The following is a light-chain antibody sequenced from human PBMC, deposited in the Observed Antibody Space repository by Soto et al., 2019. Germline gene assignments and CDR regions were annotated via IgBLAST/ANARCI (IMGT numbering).Light chain of an antibody. Sequence: QSVLTQPPSASGSLGQSVAISCTGTGSDVGAYNYVSWYQQHPGRAPKLMIYEVSKRPSGVPDRFSGSKSGNTASLTVSGLQAEDEADYYCSSYAGSNNYVVFGGGTKLTVL. J-gene: IGLJ2*01. CDR2: EVS. CDR3: SSYAGSNNYVV. V-gene: IGLV2-8*01. CDR1: GSDVGAYNY.